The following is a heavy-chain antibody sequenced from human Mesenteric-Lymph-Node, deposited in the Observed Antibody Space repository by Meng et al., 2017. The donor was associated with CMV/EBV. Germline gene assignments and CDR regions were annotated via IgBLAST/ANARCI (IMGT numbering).Heavy chain of an antibody. D-gene: IGHD3-22*01. Sequence: GGSLRLSCAVSGFTFSTYWMSWVRQAPGKGLEWVANIKEDGSEKYYVDSVKGRFTISRDNAKNSLYLQMNSLRVEDTAVYYCARAYYDSSGCHDYWGQGTLVTVSS. J-gene: IGHJ4*02. CDR3: ARAYYDSSGCHDY. V-gene: IGHV3-7*01. CDR1: GFTFSTYW. CDR2: IKEDGSEK.